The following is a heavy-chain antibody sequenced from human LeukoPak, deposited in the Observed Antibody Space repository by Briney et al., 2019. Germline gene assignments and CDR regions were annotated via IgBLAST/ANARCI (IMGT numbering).Heavy chain of an antibody. Sequence: SQTLSLTCAISGDSVSSNSAACNWVRQSPSRGLEWLGRTYYRSKWYNEYADSVKSRITINPDTSKNQFSLHLNSVTPEDTAVYHCARGITGRNDYWGQGTLVTVSS. CDR1: GDSVSSNSAA. V-gene: IGHV6-1*01. CDR3: ARGITGRNDY. D-gene: IGHD1-26*01. J-gene: IGHJ4*02. CDR2: TYYRSKWYN.